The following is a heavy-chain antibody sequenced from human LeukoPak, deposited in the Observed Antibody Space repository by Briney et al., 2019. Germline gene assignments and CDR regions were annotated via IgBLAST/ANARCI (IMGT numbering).Heavy chain of an antibody. CDR1: GVSFSGYY. CDR3: ASRCSGGSCYFYYFDY. Sequence: SETLSLTCAVYGVSFSGYYWSWIRQPPGKGLEWIGEINHSGSTNYNPSLKSRVTISVDTSKNQFSLKLSSVTAADTAVYYCASRCSGGSCYFYYFDYWGQGTLVTVSS. D-gene: IGHD2-15*01. CDR2: INHSGST. J-gene: IGHJ4*02. V-gene: IGHV4-34*01.